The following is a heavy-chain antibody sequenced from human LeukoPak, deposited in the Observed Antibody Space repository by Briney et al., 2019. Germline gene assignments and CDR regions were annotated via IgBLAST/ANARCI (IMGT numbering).Heavy chain of an antibody. CDR3: ARDVMTTVNLDY. CDR1: GYSISSGYY. V-gene: IGHV4-38-2*02. CDR2: IYHSGST. J-gene: IGHJ4*02. D-gene: IGHD4-11*01. Sequence: SETLSLTCTVSGYSISSGYYWGWIRQPPGKGLEWIGSIYHSGSTYYNPSHKSRVTISVDTSKNQFPLKLSSVTAADTAVYYCARDVMTTVNLDYWGQGTLVTVSS.